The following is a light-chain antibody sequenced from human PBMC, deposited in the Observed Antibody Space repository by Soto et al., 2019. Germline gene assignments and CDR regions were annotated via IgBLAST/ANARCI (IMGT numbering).Light chain of an antibody. CDR1: QDIGNY. V-gene: IGKV1-33*01. CDR3: QQYDNLPHT. J-gene: IGKJ2*01. CDR2: DAS. Sequence: DIQMTQSPSSLSASVGDRITVSCQASQDIGNYLHWYQQKPGKAPKLLIHDASILETGVPSRFSGSGSGTDFTFTISSLQPEDIATYYCQQYDNLPHTFGQGTKLEIK.